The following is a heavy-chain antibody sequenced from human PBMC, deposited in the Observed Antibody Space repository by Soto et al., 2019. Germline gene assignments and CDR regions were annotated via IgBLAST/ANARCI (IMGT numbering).Heavy chain of an antibody. Sequence: QVQLVESGGGLVQPGRSLRLSCAASGFKFSSAIMHWVRQAPGKGLEWVALASFDQTYKSYAESVKGRFTVSRDDSRNTLYLQMNSLRPDDTAMYYCAREMRPSPFDYCGQGTLVTVSS. CDR2: ASFDQTYK. V-gene: IGHV3-30*03. CDR1: GFKFSSAI. CDR3: AREMRPSPFDY. J-gene: IGHJ4*02.